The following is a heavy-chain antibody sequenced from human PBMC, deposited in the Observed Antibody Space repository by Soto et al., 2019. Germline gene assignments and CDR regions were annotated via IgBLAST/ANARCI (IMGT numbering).Heavy chain of an antibody. CDR1: GFTFSSYG. CDR3: ARVFRGEYSTARDGDYYYYMDV. D-gene: IGHD6-6*01. Sequence: QVQLVESGGGVVQPGRSLRLSCAASGFTFSSYGMHWVRQAPGKGLEWVAVIWYDGSNKYYADSVKGRFTISRDNSKNTLYLQMNSLRAEDTAVYYCARVFRGEYSTARDGDYYYYMDVWGKGTTVTVSS. V-gene: IGHV3-33*01. CDR2: IWYDGSNK. J-gene: IGHJ6*03.